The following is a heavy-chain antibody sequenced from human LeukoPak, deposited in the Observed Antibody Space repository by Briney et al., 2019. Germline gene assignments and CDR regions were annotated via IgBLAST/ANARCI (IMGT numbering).Heavy chain of an antibody. J-gene: IGHJ3*02. D-gene: IGHD2-15*01. CDR2: IYTRGST. CDR1: GGSINNYY. Sequence: SETLSLTCTVSGGSINNYYWSWIRQPAGKGLEWIGRIYTRGSTNYNPSLKSRVTMSVDTSKNQFSLKLSSVTAADTAVYYCARGRYCSADICSGGDAFDIWGQGTVVSVS. CDR3: ARGRYCSADICSGGDAFDI. V-gene: IGHV4-4*07.